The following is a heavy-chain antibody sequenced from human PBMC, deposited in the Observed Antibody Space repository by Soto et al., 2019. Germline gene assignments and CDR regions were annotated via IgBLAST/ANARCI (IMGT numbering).Heavy chain of an antibody. J-gene: IGHJ4*02. CDR2: ISYDGSNK. D-gene: IGHD5-18*01. CDR1: GFTFRSYA. CDR3: ARRIQQYYFDY. V-gene: IGHV3-30-3*01. Sequence: QVQLVESGGGVVQPGRSLRLSCAASGFTFRSYAMHWVRQAPGKGLEWVAVISYDGSNKYYADSVKGRFTISRDNSKNTLSLQMNSLRAEDTAVYYCARRIQQYYFDYWGQGTLVTVSS.